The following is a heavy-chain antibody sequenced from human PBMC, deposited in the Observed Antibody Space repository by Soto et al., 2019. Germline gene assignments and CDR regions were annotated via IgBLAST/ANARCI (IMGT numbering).Heavy chain of an antibody. D-gene: IGHD6-13*01. CDR2: ISYSGST. CDR3: ARRSIGNIAAAGAENWFDP. CDR1: GGSISSGGYY. V-gene: IGHV4-31*02. Sequence: SETLSLTCAVSGGSISSGGYYWSWIRQHPGKGLEWIGYISYSGSTYYNPSLKGRATISVDRSKNQFSLKLSSVTAADTAVYYCARRSIGNIAAAGAENWFDPWGQGTLVTVSS. J-gene: IGHJ5*02.